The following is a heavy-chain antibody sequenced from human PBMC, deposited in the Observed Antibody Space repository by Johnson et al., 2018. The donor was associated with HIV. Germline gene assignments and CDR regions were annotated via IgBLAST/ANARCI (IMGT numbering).Heavy chain of an antibody. CDR2: ISYDGSNK. Sequence: QMLLVESGGGLVQPGRPLRLSCAASGFTFSSYAMHWVRQAPGKWLEWVAVISYDGSNKYYADSVKGRFTISRDNSENTVYLQMNSLRAEDTAVYYCARESPGYAFDIWGQGTMVTVSS. CDR3: ARESPGYAFDI. CDR1: GFTFSSYA. D-gene: IGHD1-1*01. J-gene: IGHJ3*02. V-gene: IGHV3-30*14.